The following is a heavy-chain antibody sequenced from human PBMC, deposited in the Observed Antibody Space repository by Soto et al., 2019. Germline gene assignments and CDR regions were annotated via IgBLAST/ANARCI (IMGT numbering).Heavy chain of an antibody. CDR1: GFTFSTSP. J-gene: IGHJ4*02. V-gene: IGHV3-23*01. Sequence: GGSLRLSCAASGFTFSTSPMSWVRQAPGKGLEWVSSISVSGGNTYYADSVKGRFTISRDNSKNTLSLQMHSLRAEDTAVYYCAKGGYCSTTSCPRDYWGQGTLVTVSS. D-gene: IGHD2-2*03. CDR3: AKGGYCSTTSCPRDY. CDR2: ISVSGGNT.